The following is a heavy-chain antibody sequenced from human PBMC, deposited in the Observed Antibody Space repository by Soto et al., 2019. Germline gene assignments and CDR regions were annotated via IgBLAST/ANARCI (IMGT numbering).Heavy chain of an antibody. CDR2: IDPRDSYT. D-gene: IGHD2-2*01. V-gene: IGHV5-10-1*01. J-gene: IGHJ5*02. CDR3: ARLYCSSSTCDSWFDP. Sequence: GESLKISCTGFGYTFTTFWVSWVRQMPGRGLEWMGRIDPRDSYTNYSPSFQGHVTISGDKSISTVYLQWASLKASDTAMYYCARLYCSSSTCDSWFDPWGQGTLVTVSS. CDR1: GYTFTTFW.